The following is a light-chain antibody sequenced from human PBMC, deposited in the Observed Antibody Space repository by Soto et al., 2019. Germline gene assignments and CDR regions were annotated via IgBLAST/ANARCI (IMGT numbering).Light chain of an antibody. CDR2: GAS. CDR3: QQYNTWLWT. V-gene: IGKV3-15*01. CDR1: QSVNAN. Sequence: EVVMTQSPATLSVSPGERATLSCRASQSVNANLAWYQQKPGQAPRLLIHGASNRATGIPARFSGRGFGTEFILTISSLQAGDFAVYYCQQYNTWLWTFGQGTKVEI. J-gene: IGKJ1*01.